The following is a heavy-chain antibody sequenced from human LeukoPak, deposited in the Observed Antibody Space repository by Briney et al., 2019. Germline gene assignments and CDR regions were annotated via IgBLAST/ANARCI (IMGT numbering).Heavy chain of an antibody. Sequence: SETLSLTCTVSGGSISSYYWSWIRQPPGKGLEWIGYIYYSGSTNYNPSLKSRVTISVDTSKNQFSLKLSSVTAADTAMYYCAREYYDVLTGHSKGIDYWGQGILVTVSS. J-gene: IGHJ4*02. D-gene: IGHD3-9*01. CDR1: GGSISSYY. CDR3: AREYYDVLTGHSKGIDY. CDR2: IYYSGST. V-gene: IGHV4-59*01.